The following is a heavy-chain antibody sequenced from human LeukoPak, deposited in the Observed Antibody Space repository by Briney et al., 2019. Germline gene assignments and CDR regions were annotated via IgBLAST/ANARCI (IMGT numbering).Heavy chain of an antibody. V-gene: IGHV3-30*04. CDR2: ISYDGSNK. CDR3: ARIMITFGGGIDY. D-gene: IGHD3-16*01. Sequence: GGSLRLSCAASGFTFSSYAMHWVRQAPGKGLEWVAVISYDGSNKYYADSVKGRFTISRDNSKNTLYLQMNSLRAEDTAVYYCARIMITFGGGIDYWGQGTQVTVSS. CDR1: GFTFSSYA. J-gene: IGHJ4*02.